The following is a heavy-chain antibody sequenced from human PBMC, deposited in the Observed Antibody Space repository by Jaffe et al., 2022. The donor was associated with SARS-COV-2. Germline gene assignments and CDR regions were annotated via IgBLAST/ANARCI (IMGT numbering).Heavy chain of an antibody. D-gene: IGHD3-9*01. CDR2: IKSKTGGGTT. V-gene: IGHV3-15*01. J-gene: IGHJ4*02. CDR3: TSLYYDILTGYWKGDY. CDR1: GFTFSKAW. Sequence: EVQLVESGGGLVKPGGSLRLSCAASGFTFSKAWMSWVRQASGKGLEWVGRIKSKTGGGTTDYAAPVKGRFTISRDDSENTLYLQMNSLKTDDTAVYYCTSLYYDILTGYWKGDYWGQGTLVTVSS.